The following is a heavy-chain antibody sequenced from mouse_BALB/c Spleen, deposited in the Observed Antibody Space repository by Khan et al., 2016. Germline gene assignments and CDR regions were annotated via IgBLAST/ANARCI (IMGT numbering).Heavy chain of an antibody. CDR2: IRNKANGYTT. CDR1: GFTFTDYY. Sequence: EVELVESGGGLVQPGGSLRLSCATSGFTFTDYYMSWVRQPPGKALEWLGFIRNKANGYTTEYSASVTGRFTISRDNSQSILYLQMNTLRAEDSATYYCARDMEGYDDAMDYWGQGTSVTVSS. D-gene: IGHD2-2*01. V-gene: IGHV7-3*02. J-gene: IGHJ4*01. CDR3: ARDMEGYDDAMDY.